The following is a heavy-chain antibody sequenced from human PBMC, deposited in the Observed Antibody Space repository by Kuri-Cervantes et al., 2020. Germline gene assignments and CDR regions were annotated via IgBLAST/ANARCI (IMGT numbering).Heavy chain of an antibody. D-gene: IGHD2-15*01. J-gene: IGHJ4*01. CDR3: ARDIEALGYFDS. Sequence: GGSLRLSCAASGFTFSGSAMHWVRQSPEEGLEWVAMISHDGDKRDYTASAKGRFTISRDNSKNMLFLEMNYLGPGDTALYYCARDIEALGYFDSWGHGTLVTVSS. CDR1: GFTFSGSA. V-gene: IGHV3-30*10. CDR2: ISHDGDKR.